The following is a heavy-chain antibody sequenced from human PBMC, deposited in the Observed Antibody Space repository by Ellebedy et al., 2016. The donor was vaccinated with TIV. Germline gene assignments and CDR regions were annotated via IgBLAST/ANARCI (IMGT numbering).Heavy chain of an antibody. J-gene: IGHJ5*02. V-gene: IGHV3-30*04. Sequence: GESLKISXAASGFTFSSNAMHWVRQSPGKGLEWVAVISFNGKNEHHADSVKDRFTISRDNSRNTVYLQMTSLRREDTAVYYCARGMAGMRGRIDTWGQGTLVTVSS. CDR2: ISFNGKNE. D-gene: IGHD6-19*01. CDR1: GFTFSSNA. CDR3: ARGMAGMRGRIDT.